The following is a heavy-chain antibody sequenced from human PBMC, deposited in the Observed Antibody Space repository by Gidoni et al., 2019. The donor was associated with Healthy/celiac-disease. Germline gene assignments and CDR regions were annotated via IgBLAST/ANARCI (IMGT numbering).Heavy chain of an antibody. D-gene: IGHD5-12*01. Sequence: EVQLLESGGGLVQPGGSLRLSCAASGFTFSSYAMGWVRQAPGKGLDWVSAISGSGGSTYYADSVKGRFTISRDNSKNTLYLQMNSLRAEDTAVYYCAKDRPVEMATIPQLFDYWGQGTLVTVSS. CDR1: GFTFSSYA. V-gene: IGHV3-23*01. CDR2: ISGSGGST. CDR3: AKDRPVEMATIPQLFDY. J-gene: IGHJ4*02.